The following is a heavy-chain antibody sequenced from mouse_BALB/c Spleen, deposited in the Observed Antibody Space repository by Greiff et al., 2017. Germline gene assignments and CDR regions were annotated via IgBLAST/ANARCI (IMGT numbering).Heavy chain of an antibody. CDR1: GYSITSGYY. CDR2: ISYDGSN. J-gene: IGHJ2*01. CDR3: ARSLYYFDY. V-gene: IGHV3-6*01. Sequence: EVKLQESGPGLVKPSQSLSLTCSVTGYSITSGYYWNWIRQFPGNKLEWMGYISYDGSNNYNPSLKSRISITRDTSKNQFFLQLNSVTTEDTATYYCARSLYYFDYWGQGTTLTVSS. D-gene: IGHD6-1*01.